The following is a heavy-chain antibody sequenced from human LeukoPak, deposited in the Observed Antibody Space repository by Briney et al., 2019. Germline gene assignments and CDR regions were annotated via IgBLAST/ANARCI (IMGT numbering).Heavy chain of an antibody. CDR1: GFTFSSYA. D-gene: IGHD6-13*01. V-gene: IGHV3-23*01. J-gene: IGHJ4*02. Sequence: GGSLRLSCAASGFTFSSYAMSWVRQAPGKGLEWGSVISGLGGNTYYADSVKGRFAISRDNSKNTLWLQMNSLRADDTAIYYCARDVEARISAAGTFDYWGQGSLVTVSS. CDR3: ARDVEARISAAGTFDY. CDR2: ISGLGGNT.